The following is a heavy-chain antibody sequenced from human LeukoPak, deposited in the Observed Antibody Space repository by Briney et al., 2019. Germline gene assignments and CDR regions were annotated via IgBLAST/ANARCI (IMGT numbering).Heavy chain of an antibody. CDR1: GVTSNY. V-gene: IGHV3-66*02. Sequence: GGSLRLSCAASGVTSNYMSWVLLGLRKGLKWVSVIYNGGTTYYADSVKGRFTISRDNSKSTLFVYLQMNSLRTDDTALYYCAGGGEAARSLAYWGQGALVTVSS. J-gene: IGHJ4*02. CDR3: AGGGEAARSLAY. CDR2: IYNGGTT. D-gene: IGHD6-6*01.